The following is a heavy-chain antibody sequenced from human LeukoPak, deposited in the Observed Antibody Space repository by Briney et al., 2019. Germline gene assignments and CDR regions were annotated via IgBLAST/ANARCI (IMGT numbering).Heavy chain of an antibody. CDR2: ISYDGNNE. CDR3: AKDISADWVVVAAFYY. V-gene: IGHV3-30*04. J-gene: IGHJ4*02. Sequence: GGSLRLSCAASGFTFGAYAMHWVRQSPGKGLEWVALISYDGNNEWYADSVKGRFTVSRDNSKNTLYLQMNSLRVEDTAVYYCAKDISADWVVVAAFYYWGQGTLVTVSS. D-gene: IGHD2-15*01. CDR1: GFTFGAYA.